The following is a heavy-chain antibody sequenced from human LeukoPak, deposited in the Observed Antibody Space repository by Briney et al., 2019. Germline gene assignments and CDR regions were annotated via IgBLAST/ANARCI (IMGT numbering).Heavy chain of an antibody. V-gene: IGHV3-48*03. Sequence: GGSLRLSCAASGFTFSSYEMNWVRQAPGKGLEWVSYISSSGSTIYYADSVKGRFTISRDNAKNSLYLQMNSLRAEDTAVYYCARDELRTGAFDVWGQGTTVTVSS. CDR1: GFTFSSYE. CDR3: ARDELRTGAFDV. J-gene: IGHJ3*01. D-gene: IGHD1-7*01. CDR2: ISSSGSTI.